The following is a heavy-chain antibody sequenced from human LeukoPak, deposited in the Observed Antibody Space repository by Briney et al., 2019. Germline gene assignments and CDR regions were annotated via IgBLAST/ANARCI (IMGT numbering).Heavy chain of an antibody. CDR1: GFTFSSYA. CDR2: IWYDGSNK. D-gene: IGHD5-24*01. V-gene: IGHV3-33*01. CDR3: ARVAVEMATTTPYYDYGMDV. J-gene: IGHJ6*02. Sequence: GRSLRLSCAASGFTFSSYAMHWVRQAPGKGLEWVAVIWYDGSNKYYADSVKGRFTISGDNAKNSLYLQMNSLRAEDTAVYYCARVAVEMATTTPYYDYGMDVWGQGTTVTVSS.